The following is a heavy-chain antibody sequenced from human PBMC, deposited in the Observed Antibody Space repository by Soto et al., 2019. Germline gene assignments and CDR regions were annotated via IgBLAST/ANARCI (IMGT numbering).Heavy chain of an antibody. CDR3: ARRAVAQTYFDY. CDR1: GGSISSGGYS. D-gene: IGHD5-12*01. Sequence: SETLSLTCTVSGGSISSGGYSWSWIRQPPGKGLEWIGYIYHSGSTYYNPSLKSRVTISVDTSKNQFSLKLSSVTAADTAVYYCARRAVAQTYFDYWGQGTLVTVSS. J-gene: IGHJ4*02. V-gene: IGHV4-30-2*03. CDR2: IYHSGST.